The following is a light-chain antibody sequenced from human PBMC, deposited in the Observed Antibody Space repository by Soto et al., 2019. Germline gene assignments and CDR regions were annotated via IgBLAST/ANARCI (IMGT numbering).Light chain of an antibody. V-gene: IGKV1-27*01. CDR1: QGISNY. CDR2: AAS. J-gene: IGKJ5*01. CDR3: QKYNSALSIT. Sequence: DIQMTQSPSSLSASVGGRVTITCRASQGISNYLAWYQQKPGKVPKLLIYAASTLQSGVPSRFSGSGSGTDFTLTISSLQPEDVATYYCQKYNSALSITFGQGTRLEIK.